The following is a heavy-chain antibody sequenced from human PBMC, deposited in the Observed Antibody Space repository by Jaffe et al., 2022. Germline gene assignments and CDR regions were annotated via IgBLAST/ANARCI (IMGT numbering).Heavy chain of an antibody. Sequence: QVQLQQWGAGLLKPSETLSLTCAVYGGSFSGYYWSWIRQPPGKGLEWIGEINHSGSTNYNPSLKSRVTISVDTSKNQFSLKLSSVTAADTAVYYCARGQARYIWGSYHLGYYFDYWGQGTLVTVSS. CDR3: ARGQARYIWGSYHLGYYFDY. D-gene: IGHD3-16*02. V-gene: IGHV4-34*01. CDR1: GGSFSGYY. J-gene: IGHJ4*02. CDR2: INHSGST.